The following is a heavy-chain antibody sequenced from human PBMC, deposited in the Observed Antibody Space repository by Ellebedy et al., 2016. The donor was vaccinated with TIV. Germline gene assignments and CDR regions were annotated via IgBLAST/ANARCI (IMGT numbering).Heavy chain of an antibody. Sequence: GESLKISCVVSGFTFSSYSMNWVRQAPGKGLEWDSSISRSSNYVYYADSVKGRFTIFRDDDKNALYLQMNSLRAEDTAVYYCARKPMNPTDLYGNFDHWGQGTLVTVSS. CDR2: ISRSSNYV. CDR1: GFTFSSYS. CDR3: ARKPMNPTDLYGNFDH. V-gene: IGHV3-21*01. J-gene: IGHJ4*02. D-gene: IGHD1-1*01.